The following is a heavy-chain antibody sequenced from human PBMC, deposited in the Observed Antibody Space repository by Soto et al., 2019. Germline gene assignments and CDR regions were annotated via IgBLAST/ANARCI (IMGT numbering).Heavy chain of an antibody. Sequence: PXVSLRLSCAGSGFTVSDHYIDWVRQAPGKGLEWVGRSRDKPQGYSTAYAASVKGRFTTSRDESKNSAYLQMNSLKTEDTAVYYCVRATYFSDSSGYTRCLDYWGQGTLVTVSS. CDR2: SRDKPQGYST. CDR3: VRATYFSDSSGYTRCLDY. D-gene: IGHD3-22*01. J-gene: IGHJ4*02. CDR1: GFTVSDHY. V-gene: IGHV3-72*01.